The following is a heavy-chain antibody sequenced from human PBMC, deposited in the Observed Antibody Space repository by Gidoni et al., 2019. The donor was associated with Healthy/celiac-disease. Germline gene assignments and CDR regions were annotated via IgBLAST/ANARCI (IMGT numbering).Heavy chain of an antibody. V-gene: IGHV4-4*07. J-gene: IGHJ4*02. D-gene: IGHD3-22*01. Sequence: TNYTPSLKSRVTMSVDTSKTQFSLKLSSVTAADPAVYYCARDMSDSSGYHTFDYWGQGTLVTVSS. CDR2: T. CDR3: ARDMSDSSGYHTFDY.